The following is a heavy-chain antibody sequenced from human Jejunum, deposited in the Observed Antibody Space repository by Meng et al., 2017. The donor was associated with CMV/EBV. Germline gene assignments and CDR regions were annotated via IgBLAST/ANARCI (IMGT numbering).Heavy chain of an antibody. CDR1: GFTFNNYG. CDR3: ASSIEATGDH. D-gene: IGHD6-13*01. J-gene: IGHJ4*02. V-gene: IGHV3-33*03. CDR2: IWYDGSNK. Sequence: CVASGFTFNNYGMHWVRQAPGKGLEWVAVIWYDGSNKYYADSVKGRFTISRDNAKNTLYLQMNSLRAEDTAVYYCASSIEATGDHWGQGTLVTVSS.